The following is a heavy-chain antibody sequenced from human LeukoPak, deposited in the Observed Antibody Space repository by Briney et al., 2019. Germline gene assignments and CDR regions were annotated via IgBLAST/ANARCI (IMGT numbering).Heavy chain of an antibody. D-gene: IGHD3-22*01. CDR2: IRSKAYGGTT. CDR1: GFTFGDYA. J-gene: IGHJ4*02. Sequence: GGSLRLSCTASGFTFGDYAMSWFRQAPGKGLEWVGFIRSKAYGGTTEYAASVKGRFTISRDDSKSIAYLQMNSLKAEDTAVYYCTRAPYYYYDSSGYYVDYWGQGTLVTVSS. CDR3: TRAPYYYYDSSGYYVDY. V-gene: IGHV3-49*03.